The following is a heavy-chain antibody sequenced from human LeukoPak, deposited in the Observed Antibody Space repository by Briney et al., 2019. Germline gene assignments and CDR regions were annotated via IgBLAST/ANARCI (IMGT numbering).Heavy chain of an antibody. CDR3: ARYLLGYCSSTSCLAWFDP. Sequence: PGGSLRLSCAASGFTFSSYAMHWVRQAPGKGLEWVAVISYDGSNKYYADSVKGRFTISRDNSKNTLYLQMNSLRAADTAVYYCARYLLGYCSSTSCLAWFDPWGQGTLVTVSS. J-gene: IGHJ5*02. V-gene: IGHV3-30-3*01. CDR1: GFTFSSYA. D-gene: IGHD2-2*01. CDR2: ISYDGSNK.